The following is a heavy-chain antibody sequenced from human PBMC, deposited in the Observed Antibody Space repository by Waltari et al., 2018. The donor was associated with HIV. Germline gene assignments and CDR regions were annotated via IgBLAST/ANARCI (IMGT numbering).Heavy chain of an antibody. J-gene: IGHJ4*02. V-gene: IGHV1-18*01. Sequence: QVQLVQSGAEVKKPGASVKVSCKASGYTFTNYGITWVRQAPGQGLEWMGWISAYKGNTNYAHKFQGRVTMTTDTSTTTAYMELRSLRSDDTAVYYCARDVGTRYSSGYYPGDYWGQGTLVSVSS. CDR3: ARDVGTRYSSGYYPGDY. CDR1: GYTFTNYG. D-gene: IGHD3-22*01. CDR2: ISAYKGNT.